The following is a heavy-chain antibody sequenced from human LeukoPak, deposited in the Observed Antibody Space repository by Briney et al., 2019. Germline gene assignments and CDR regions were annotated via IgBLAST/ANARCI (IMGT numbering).Heavy chain of an antibody. J-gene: IGHJ4*02. CDR2: ISYDGGNK. CDR3: AKDRGWVAIPDY. CDR1: GFIFSSYG. D-gene: IGHD2-21*01. V-gene: IGHV3-30*18. Sequence: GGSLRLSCAASGFIFSSYGMHWVRQAPGKGLEWVAVISYDGGNKYYADSVKGRFTISRDNSKNMLYLQMNSVRVEDTAVYYCAKDRGWVAIPDYWGQGTLVTVSS.